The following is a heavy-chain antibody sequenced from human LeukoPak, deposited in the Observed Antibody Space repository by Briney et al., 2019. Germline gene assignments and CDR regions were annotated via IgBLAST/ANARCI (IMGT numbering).Heavy chain of an antibody. CDR1: GGTFSNYA. J-gene: IGHJ4*02. CDR2: IIPIFGTA. V-gene: IGHV1-69*06. D-gene: IGHD2-2*01. CDR3: AREALGYCSSTSCSNYFDY. Sequence: ASVKVSCKASGGTFSNYAISWVRQAPGQGLEWMGGIIPIFGTANYAQKFQGRVTITADKSTSTAYMELSSLRSEDTAVYYCAREALGYCSSTSCSNYFDYWGQGTLVTVSS.